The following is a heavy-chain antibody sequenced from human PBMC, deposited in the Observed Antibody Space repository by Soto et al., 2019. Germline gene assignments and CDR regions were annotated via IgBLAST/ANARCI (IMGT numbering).Heavy chain of an antibody. Sequence: QVQMVESGGGVVRPGRSLRLSCTASGFSFSNYAFHWVRQAPGKGLEWVAVIWFDGTSKFYIDSVKGRFTVSRADAKNTAFLQMHSLRAEDTAIYDCARVDITSSGTYFDWWGQGTLVTVSS. V-gene: IGHV3-33*01. J-gene: IGHJ4*01. CDR1: GFSFSNYA. CDR3: ARVDITSSGTYFDW. D-gene: IGHD3-10*01. CDR2: IWFDGTSK.